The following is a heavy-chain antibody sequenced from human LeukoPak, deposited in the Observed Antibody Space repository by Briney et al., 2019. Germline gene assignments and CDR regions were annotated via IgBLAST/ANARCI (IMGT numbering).Heavy chain of an antibody. D-gene: IGHD4-17*01. J-gene: IGHJ4*02. V-gene: IGHV3-23*01. CDR1: GLTFSNRA. Sequence: GGSLRLSCVVSGLTFSNRAMTWVRQAPGKGLEWFSSISISGNKILYADSVKGRFTISRDNSKNTLFLQMNSLQTEDTGVYFCANELRPNDYWGQGTLVTVS. CDR2: ISISGNKI. CDR3: ANELRPNDY.